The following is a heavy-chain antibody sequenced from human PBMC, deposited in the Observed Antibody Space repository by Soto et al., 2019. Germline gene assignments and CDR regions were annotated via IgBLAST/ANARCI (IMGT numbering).Heavy chain of an antibody. CDR3: ARDVYYYDSSGYYYDY. Sequence: ASVKVSCKASGGTFSSYTISWVRQAPGQGLEWMGWINPNSGGTNYAQKFQGWVTMTRDTSISTAYMELSRLRSDDTAVYYCARDVYYYDSSGYYYDYWGQGTLVTV. CDR2: INPNSGGT. J-gene: IGHJ4*02. D-gene: IGHD3-22*01. V-gene: IGHV1-2*04. CDR1: GGTFSSYT.